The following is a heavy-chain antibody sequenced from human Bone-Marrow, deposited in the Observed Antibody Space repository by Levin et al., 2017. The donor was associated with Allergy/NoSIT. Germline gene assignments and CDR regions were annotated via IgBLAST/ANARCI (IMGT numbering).Heavy chain of an antibody. CDR2: IDDGGGFS. Sequence: GGSLRLSCAASGFSVSSFWMHWVRQVPGKGLVWVSRIDDGGGFSDYADSVKGRFTISRDSAKNTLYLQMDSLGAEDTAVYFCARDVAGRYGLWGQGTLVTVSS. V-gene: IGHV3-74*01. CDR1: GFSVSSFW. D-gene: IGHD6-19*01. CDR3: ARDVAGRYGL. J-gene: IGHJ4*02.